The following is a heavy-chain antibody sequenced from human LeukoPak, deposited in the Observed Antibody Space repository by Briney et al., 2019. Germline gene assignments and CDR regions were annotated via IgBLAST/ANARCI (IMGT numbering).Heavy chain of an antibody. J-gene: IGHJ6*03. Sequence: GASVKVSCKASGYTFTSYGISWVRQAPGQGLEWMGWISAYNGNTNYAQKLQGRVTMTTDTSTSTAYMELRSLRSDDTAVYYCARGVSSSGWYQYYYYMDVWGKGTTVTVSS. CDR3: ARGVSSSGWYQYYYYMDV. CDR2: ISAYNGNT. V-gene: IGHV1-18*01. CDR1: GYTFTSYG. D-gene: IGHD6-19*01.